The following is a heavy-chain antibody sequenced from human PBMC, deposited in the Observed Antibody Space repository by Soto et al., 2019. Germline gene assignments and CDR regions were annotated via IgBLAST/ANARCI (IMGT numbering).Heavy chain of an antibody. V-gene: IGHV3-30*02. CDR3: AKDQMGYCSTTTCYPFDY. Sequence: DSVKGRFTISRDNSKNTLYLQMNSLRVDDTAVYYCAKDQMGYCSTTTCYPFDYWGQGTLVTVSS. D-gene: IGHD2-2*01. J-gene: IGHJ4*02.